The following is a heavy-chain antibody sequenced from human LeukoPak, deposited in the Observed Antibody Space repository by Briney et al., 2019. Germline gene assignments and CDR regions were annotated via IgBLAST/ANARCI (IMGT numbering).Heavy chain of an antibody. CDR1: GHSISSGYY. D-gene: IGHD3-9*01. Sequence: PSETLSLTCTVSGHSISSGYYWSWIRQPPGKGLEWIGEINHSGSTNYNPSLKSRVTISVDTSKNQFSLKLSSVTAADTAVYYCAREVYDILTGYYRGRNWFDPWGQGTLVTVSS. CDR3: AREVYDILTGYYRGRNWFDP. CDR2: INHSGST. V-gene: IGHV4-38-2*02. J-gene: IGHJ5*02.